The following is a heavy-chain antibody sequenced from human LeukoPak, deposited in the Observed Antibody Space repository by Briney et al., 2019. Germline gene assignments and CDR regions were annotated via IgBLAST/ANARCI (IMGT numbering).Heavy chain of an antibody. Sequence: GGSLRLSCAASGFTFSSYSMNWVRQAPGKGLEWVSSISSSSSYIYYVDSVKGRFTISRDNAKNSLYLQMNSPRAEDTAVYYCARVSVVITTGDYWGQGTLVTVSS. J-gene: IGHJ4*02. D-gene: IGHD3-22*01. V-gene: IGHV3-21*01. CDR1: GFTFSSYS. CDR3: ARVSVVITTGDY. CDR2: ISSSSSYI.